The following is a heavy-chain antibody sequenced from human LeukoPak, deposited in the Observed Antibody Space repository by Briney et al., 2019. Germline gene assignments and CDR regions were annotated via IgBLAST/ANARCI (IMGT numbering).Heavy chain of an antibody. Sequence: ASVKVSCKASGYTFTGYYMHWVRQAPGQGLEWMGRINPNSGGTNYAQKFQGRVTMTRDTSISTAYMELSRLRSDDTAVYYCARELKAVHYYYMDVWGKGTTVTVSS. J-gene: IGHJ6*03. CDR1: GYTFTGYY. CDR2: INPNSGGT. V-gene: IGHV1-2*06. CDR3: ARELKAVHYYYMDV.